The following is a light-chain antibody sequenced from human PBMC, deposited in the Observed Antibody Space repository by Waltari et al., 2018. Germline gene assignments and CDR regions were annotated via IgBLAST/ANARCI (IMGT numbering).Light chain of an antibody. CDR1: QSISTR. CDR3: QQYNSVLWT. Sequence: DVQMTQYPSTLSASVGDRVTITCRASQSISTRLAWYQQKAGKAPKVLIYKASSLESGVPSRFSGSGSGTEFTLTISSLQPDDFATYYCQQYNSVLWTFGQGTKVEIK. J-gene: IGKJ1*01. V-gene: IGKV1-5*03. CDR2: KAS.